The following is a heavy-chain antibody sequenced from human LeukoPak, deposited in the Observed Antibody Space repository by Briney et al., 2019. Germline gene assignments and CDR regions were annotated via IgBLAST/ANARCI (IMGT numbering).Heavy chain of an antibody. CDR2: ISYDGSNK. Sequence: GGSLRLSCAASGFTFSSYGMHWVRQAPGKGLEWVAVISYDGSNKYYADSVKGRFTISRDTPKNTLYLQMNSLRAEDTAVYYCARDRIWFGELSPGWGQGTLVTVSS. CDR1: GFTFSSYG. J-gene: IGHJ4*02. CDR3: ARDRIWFGELSPG. D-gene: IGHD3-10*01. V-gene: IGHV3-30*03.